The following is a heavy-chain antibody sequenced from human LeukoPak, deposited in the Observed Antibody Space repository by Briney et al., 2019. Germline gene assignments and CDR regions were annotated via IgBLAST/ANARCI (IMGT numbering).Heavy chain of an antibody. V-gene: IGHV4-34*01. CDR1: GGSFSGYY. CDR2: INHSGST. CDR3: ASSGWYRIGIVGAANQDY. D-gene: IGHD1-26*01. Sequence: PSETLSLTCAVYGGSFSGYYWSWIRQPPGKGLEWIGEINHSGSTNYNPSLKSRVTISVDTSKNQFSLKLSSVTAADTAVYYCASSGWYRIGIVGAANQDYWGQGTLVTVSS. J-gene: IGHJ4*02.